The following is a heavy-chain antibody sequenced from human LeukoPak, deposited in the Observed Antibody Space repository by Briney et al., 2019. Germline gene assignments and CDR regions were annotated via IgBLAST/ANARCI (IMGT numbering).Heavy chain of an antibody. CDR1: GRSFSGYY. J-gene: IGHJ4*02. D-gene: IGHD3/OR15-3a*01. Sequence: SETLSLTCAVSGRSFSGYYWSWIRQPPGKGLEWIGEINHSGSLNYNASLKSRVSISADTSKNQFSLKLTSETASDTAVYYCARESGGTGHWRQGTLVTVSS. V-gene: IGHV4-34*01. CDR3: ARESGGTGH. CDR2: INHSGSL.